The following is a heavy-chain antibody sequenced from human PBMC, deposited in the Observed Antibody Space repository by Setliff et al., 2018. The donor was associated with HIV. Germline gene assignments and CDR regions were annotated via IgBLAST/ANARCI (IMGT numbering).Heavy chain of an antibody. V-gene: IGHV5-51*01. CDR3: ATLVGANGVVWFDP. J-gene: IGHJ5*01. CDR2: IYPDDSAT. Sequence: GESLKISCKGFGYSSSDNWIGWVRQMPGKGLEWMGIIYPDDSATRYSPSFQGQVTLSADKSINTTYLQWSSLKASDTAMYYCATLVGANGVVWFDPWGQGTLVTVSS. CDR1: GYSSSDNW. D-gene: IGHD1-26*01.